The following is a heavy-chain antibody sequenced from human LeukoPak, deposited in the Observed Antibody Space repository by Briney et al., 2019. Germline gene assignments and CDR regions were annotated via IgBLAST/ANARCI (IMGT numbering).Heavy chain of an antibody. CDR3: AKNPRLEGWIYFDS. D-gene: IGHD1-1*01. CDR1: GFTFSSYS. J-gene: IGHJ4*02. Sequence: GGSLRLSCAASGFTFSSYSMSWVRQAPGKGLEWVSSISGRGGRIDYADSVKGRFTISRDNSKNTRSLQMNSLTAEDTAVYYCAKNPRLEGWIYFDSWGQGILVTVSS. CDR2: ISGRGGRI. V-gene: IGHV3-23*01.